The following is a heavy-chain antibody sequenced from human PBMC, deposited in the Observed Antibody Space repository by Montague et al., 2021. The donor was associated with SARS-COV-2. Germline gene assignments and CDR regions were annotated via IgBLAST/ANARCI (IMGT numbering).Heavy chain of an antibody. D-gene: IGHD3-10*01. V-gene: IGHV4-34*01. CDR1: GGSFSGYY. CDR3: ARGLVLLWFGERSNWFDP. CDR2: INHSGST. Sequence: SETLSLTCAVYGGSFSGYYWSWIRQPPGKGLEWIGEINHSGSTNXNPSLKSRVTISVDTSKNQFSLKLSSVTAADTAVYYCARGLVLLWFGERSNWFDPWGQGTLVTVSS. J-gene: IGHJ5*02.